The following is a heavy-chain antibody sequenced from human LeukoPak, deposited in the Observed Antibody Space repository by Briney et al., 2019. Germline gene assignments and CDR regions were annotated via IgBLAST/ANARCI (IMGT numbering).Heavy chain of an antibody. V-gene: IGHV4-59*12. CDR1: GGSISSYY. D-gene: IGHD4-17*01. Sequence: SETLSLTCTVSGGSISSYYWSWIRQPPGKGLEWIGYIYYSGSTNYNPSLKSRVTISVDTSKNQFSLKLSSVTAADTAVYYCARGTTVTTIPDAFDIWGQGTMVTVSS. CDR3: ARGTTVTTIPDAFDI. J-gene: IGHJ3*02. CDR2: IYYSGST.